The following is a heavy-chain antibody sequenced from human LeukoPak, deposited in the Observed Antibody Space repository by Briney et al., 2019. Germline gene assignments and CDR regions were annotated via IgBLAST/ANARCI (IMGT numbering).Heavy chain of an antibody. Sequence: SETLSLTCTVSRGSITNYYWSWIRQPPAKGLDGIGYIYYSGSTNYNPSLKSRATISVDESNDQFSLKLISVTAADTAVYYCARESWDTMVRGAVFDLWGQGTLVTVSS. J-gene: IGHJ4*02. CDR2: IYYSGST. V-gene: IGHV4-59*01. CDR3: ARESWDTMVRGAVFDL. D-gene: IGHD3-10*01. CDR1: RGSITNYY.